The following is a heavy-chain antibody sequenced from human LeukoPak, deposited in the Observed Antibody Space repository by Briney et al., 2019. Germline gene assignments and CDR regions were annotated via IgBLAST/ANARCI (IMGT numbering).Heavy chain of an antibody. CDR3: ARDMRDIVAQDHKFDY. CDR1: GGSISSSNW. Sequence: SETLSLTCAVSGGSISSSNWWSWVRQPPGKGLEWIGEIYHSGSTNYNPSLKSRVTISVDKSKNQFSLKLSSVTAADTAVYYCARDMRDIVAQDHKFDYWGQGTLVTVSS. V-gene: IGHV4-4*02. CDR2: IYHSGST. D-gene: IGHD5-12*01. J-gene: IGHJ4*02.